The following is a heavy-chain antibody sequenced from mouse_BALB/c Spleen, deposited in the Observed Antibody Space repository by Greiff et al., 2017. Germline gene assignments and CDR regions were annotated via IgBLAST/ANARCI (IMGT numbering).Heavy chain of an antibody. D-gene: IGHD3-1*01. Sequence: EVQLVESGGGLVQPGGSRKLSCAASGFTFSDYGMAWVRQAPGKGPEWVAFISNLAYSIYYADTVTGRFTISRENAKNTLYLEMSSLRSEDTAMYYCARTARATSGFAYWGQGTLVTVSA. CDR3: ARTARATSGFAY. V-gene: IGHV5-15*02. J-gene: IGHJ3*01. CDR2: ISNLAYSI. CDR1: GFTFSDYG.